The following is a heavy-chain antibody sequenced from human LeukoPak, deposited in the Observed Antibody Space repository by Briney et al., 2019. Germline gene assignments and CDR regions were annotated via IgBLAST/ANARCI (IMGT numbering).Heavy chain of an antibody. CDR2: IYHSGST. J-gene: IGHJ4*02. D-gene: IGHD3-10*01. V-gene: IGHV4-4*02. Sequence: SETLSLTCAVSGGSISSSNWWSWVRQPPGKGLEWIGEIYHSGSTNYSPSLKSRVTISVDKSKNQFSLKLSSVTAADTAVYYCALMMVREDTDYWGQGTLVTVSS. CDR1: GGSISSSNW. CDR3: ALMMVREDTDY.